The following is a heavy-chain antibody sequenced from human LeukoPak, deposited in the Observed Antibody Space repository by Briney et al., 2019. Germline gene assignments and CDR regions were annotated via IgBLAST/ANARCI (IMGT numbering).Heavy chain of an antibody. CDR3: AKGAMPYYDGSGYNYFDY. CDR2: MSGSGGMT. D-gene: IGHD3-22*01. J-gene: IGHJ4*02. Sequence: GGSLRLSCAVSGFTFSAYAMSWVRQAPGKGLECVSAMSGSGGMTYYADSVKGRFSISRDNSKNTLHLQMNSLRAEDTAVYYCAKGAMPYYDGSGYNYFDYWGQGTPVTVSS. V-gene: IGHV3-23*01. CDR1: GFTFSAYA.